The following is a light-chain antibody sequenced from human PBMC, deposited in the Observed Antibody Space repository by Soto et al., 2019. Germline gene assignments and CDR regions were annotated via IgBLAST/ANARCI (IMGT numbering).Light chain of an antibody. Sequence: QLVLTQPPSVSGAPGQRVTISCTGSSSNIGAGYDVHWYQQLPGTAPKLLIYGNNNRPSGVPDRFSGSKSGTSASLAITGLQAEDEADYYCQSYDSSLSGVFGGGTKVTVL. CDR3: QSYDSSLSGV. CDR2: GNN. J-gene: IGLJ3*02. V-gene: IGLV1-40*01. CDR1: SSNIGAGYD.